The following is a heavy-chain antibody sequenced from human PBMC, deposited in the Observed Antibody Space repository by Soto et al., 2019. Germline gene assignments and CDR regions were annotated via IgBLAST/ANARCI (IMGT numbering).Heavy chain of an antibody. CDR2: MNPNSGNT. J-gene: IGHJ4*02. CDR1: GYTFTSYD. Sequence: ASVKVSCKASGYTFTSYDINWVRQATGQGLEWMGWMNPNSGNTGYAQKLQGRVTMTTDTSTSTAYMELRSLRSDDTAVYYCARSGYSSGRYYFDYWGQGTLVTVSS. V-gene: IGHV1-8*01. D-gene: IGHD6-19*01. CDR3: ARSGYSSGRYYFDY.